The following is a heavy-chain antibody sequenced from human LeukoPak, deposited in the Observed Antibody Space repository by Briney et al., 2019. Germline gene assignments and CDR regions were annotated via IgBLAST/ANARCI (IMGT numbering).Heavy chain of an antibody. D-gene: IGHD6-19*01. V-gene: IGHV3-23*01. J-gene: IGHJ2*01. CDR1: GFSFSSYG. CDR2: ITGSTRTT. CDR3: AKIERWLVHGFDL. Sequence: GGSLRLSCAASGFSFSSYGMSWVRQAPGEGLEWVSGITGSTRTTYYADSVKGRFTISRDNSRNAVFLQMISPRDDDTAIYYCAKIERWLVHGFDLWGRGTLVTVSS.